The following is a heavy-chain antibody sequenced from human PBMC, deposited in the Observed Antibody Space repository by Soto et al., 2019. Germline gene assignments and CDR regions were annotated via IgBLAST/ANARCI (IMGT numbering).Heavy chain of an antibody. CDR1: GGSFSGYY. V-gene: IGHV4-34*01. CDR2: INHSGST. D-gene: IGHD2-21*01. CDR3: ARGSALWWWKHFDY. Sequence: QVQLQQWGAGLLKPSETLSLTCAVYGGSFSGYYWSWIRQPPGKGLEWIGEINHSGSTNYNPSLKSRVTISVETSKNQISLKLSSVTAADTAVYYCARGSALWWWKHFDYWGQGTLVTVSS. J-gene: IGHJ4*02.